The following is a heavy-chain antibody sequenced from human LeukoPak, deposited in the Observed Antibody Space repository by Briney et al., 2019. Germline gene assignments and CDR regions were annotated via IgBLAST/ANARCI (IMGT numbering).Heavy chain of an antibody. D-gene: IGHD5-18*01. CDR1: GYTFTSYA. J-gene: IGHJ4*02. CDR2: INAGNGNT. Sequence: ASVKVSCKASGYTFTSYAMHWVRQAPGQRLEWMGWINAGNGNTKYSQKFQGGVTITRDPSASTAYMELSSLRSEDTAVYYCARDKSRGYSYGLNDYWGQGTLVTVSS. CDR3: ARDKSRGYSYGLNDY. V-gene: IGHV1-3*01.